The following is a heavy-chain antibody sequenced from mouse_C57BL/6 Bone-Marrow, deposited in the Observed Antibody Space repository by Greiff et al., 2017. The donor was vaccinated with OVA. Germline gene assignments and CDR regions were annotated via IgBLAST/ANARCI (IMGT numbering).Heavy chain of an antibody. CDR2: IYPGDGDT. V-gene: IGHV1-82*01. J-gene: IGHJ2*01. Sequence: QVQLQQSGPELVKPGASVKISCKASGYAFSSSWMNWVKQRPGKGLEWIGRIYPGDGDTNYNGKFKGKATLTADQSSSPAYMQLSSLTSEASAVYVVARETDYSYYFDYWGQGTTLTVSS. CDR1: GYAFSSSW. CDR3: ARETDYSYYFDY. D-gene: IGHD1-1*01.